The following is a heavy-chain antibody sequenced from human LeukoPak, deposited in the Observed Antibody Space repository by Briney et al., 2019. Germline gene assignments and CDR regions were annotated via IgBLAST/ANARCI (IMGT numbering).Heavy chain of an antibody. CDR3: AANFDF. Sequence: PGGSLRLSCAASGFTFSNYGMHWVRQAPGRGLEWVAVIWYDGSTKYYADSVKGRFTISRDISKNMLYLQMNSLRVEDTAVYYCAANFDFWGQGTLVTVSS. J-gene: IGHJ4*02. V-gene: IGHV3-33*01. CDR2: IWYDGSTK. CDR1: GFTFSNYG.